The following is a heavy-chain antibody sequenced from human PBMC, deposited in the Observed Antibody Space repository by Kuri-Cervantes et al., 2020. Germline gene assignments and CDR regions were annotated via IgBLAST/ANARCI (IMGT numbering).Heavy chain of an antibody. D-gene: IGHD2-2*01. V-gene: IGHV3-23*01. Sequence: GESLKISCAASGFTFSRNAMSWVRQAPGKGLEWVSGIIENGGSTYYADSVKGRFSISRDNSKNTLYLQMNSLRAEDTAVYYCARDQGTSPYDYWGQGTLVTVSS. J-gene: IGHJ4*02. CDR1: GFTFSRNA. CDR2: IIENGGST. CDR3: ARDQGTSPYDY.